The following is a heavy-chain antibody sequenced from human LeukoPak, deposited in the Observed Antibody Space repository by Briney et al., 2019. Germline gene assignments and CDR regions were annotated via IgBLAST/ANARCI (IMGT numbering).Heavy chain of an antibody. CDR2: ISSSSSYI. D-gene: IGHD1-14*01. CDR1: GFTFGDYA. CDR3: ARGALGMSGRIVDAFDI. V-gene: IGHV3-21*01. J-gene: IGHJ3*02. Sequence: GGSLRLSCTASGFTFGDYAMSWVRQAPGKGLEWVSSISSSSSYIYFVDSVKGRFTISRDNAKNSLYLQMSSLRVEDTAVYYCARGALGMSGRIVDAFDIWGQGTRVTVSS.